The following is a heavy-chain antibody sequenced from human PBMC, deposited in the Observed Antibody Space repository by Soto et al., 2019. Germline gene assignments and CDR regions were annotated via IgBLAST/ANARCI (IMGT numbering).Heavy chain of an antibody. D-gene: IGHD6-19*01. V-gene: IGHV1-18*01. CDR1: GYTFTTSG. CDR3: AISTSGWLDWFDP. J-gene: IGHJ5*02. CDR2: ISANNGNT. Sequence: QVQLVQSGAEVTKPGASVKVSCKASGYTFTTSGISWVRQAPGQGLEWMGWISANNGNTKHGQKVQGRVTMTTDTSTTTAYMEQTSLRSADTAMYYCAISTSGWLDWFDPWGQGTLVTVSS.